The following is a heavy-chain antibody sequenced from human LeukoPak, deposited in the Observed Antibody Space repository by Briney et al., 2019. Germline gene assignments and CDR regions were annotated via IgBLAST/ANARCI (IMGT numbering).Heavy chain of an antibody. CDR3: AVEVELQANYFDY. CDR1: GFTFSSYS. V-gene: IGHV3-21*01. CDR2: ISSSSSYI. J-gene: IGHJ4*02. D-gene: IGHD1-7*01. Sequence: GGSLRLSCAASGFTFSSYSMNWVRQAPWKGLEWVSSISSSSSYIYYADSVKGRFTISRDNAKNSLYLQMNSLRAEDTAVYYCAVEVELQANYFDYWGQGTLVTVSS.